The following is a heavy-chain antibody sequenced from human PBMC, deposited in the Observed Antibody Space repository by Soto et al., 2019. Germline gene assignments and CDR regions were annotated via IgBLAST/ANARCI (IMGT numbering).Heavy chain of an antibody. J-gene: IGHJ4*02. CDR2: ISGYNGDTNT. CDR3: ARDNDVWNGYFFDN. V-gene: IGHV1-18*01. D-gene: IGHD3-3*01. CDR1: GYIFTNYA. Sequence: QVQLVQSGGEVRKPGASVKVSCKASGYIFTNYAISWVRQAPGQGPEWMGWISGYNGDTNTHYSQNFQGRLTLTTDMSTTTAYMELRSLTSDDTAVYYCARDNDVWNGYFFDNCGQGTLVTVSS.